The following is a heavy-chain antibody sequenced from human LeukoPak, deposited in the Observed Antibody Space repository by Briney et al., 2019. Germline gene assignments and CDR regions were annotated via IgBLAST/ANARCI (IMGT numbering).Heavy chain of an antibody. CDR3: AKNVLRFLEWLFDD. D-gene: IGHD3-3*01. CDR2: ISYDGSNK. J-gene: IGHJ5*02. V-gene: IGHV3-30*18. CDR1: GFTFSSYG. Sequence: GGSLRLSCAASGFTFSSYGMHWVRQAPGKGLEWVAVISYDGSNKYYADSVKGRFTISRDNSKNTLYLQMNSLRAEDAAVYYFAKNVLRFLEWLFDDWGQGTLVTVSS.